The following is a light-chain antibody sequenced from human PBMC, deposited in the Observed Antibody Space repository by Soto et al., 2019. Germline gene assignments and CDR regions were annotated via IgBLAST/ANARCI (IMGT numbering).Light chain of an antibody. J-gene: IGKJ4*02. Sequence: DIQMPQSPSTLSGSVGDSVTITCRASQTISSWLAWYQQKPGKANKLLIYKASTLKSGVPSRFSGSGSGTDFTFTISSLQPEEIATYYCQQNDDLPLTFGGGTKVDIK. CDR3: QQNDDLPLT. V-gene: IGKV1-5*03. CDR1: QTISSW. CDR2: KAS.